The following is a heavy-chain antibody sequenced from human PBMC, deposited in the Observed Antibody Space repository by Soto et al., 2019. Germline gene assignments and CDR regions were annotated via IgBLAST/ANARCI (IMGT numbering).Heavy chain of an antibody. CDR3: SRVGCSNSKCYTRGMDV. Sequence: QMHLQESGPGLVKPSETLSLTCTVSGGSISGYYWSWVRQPAGKGLEWVGRIYSDGTTNYSPSLKSRVTMSLDTSKDQFSLHLNSVTAADPAVYYCSRVGCSNSKCYTRGMDVWGQGTTVTVS. CDR1: GGSISGYY. CDR2: IYSDGTT. D-gene: IGHD2-2*01. J-gene: IGHJ6*02. V-gene: IGHV4-4*07.